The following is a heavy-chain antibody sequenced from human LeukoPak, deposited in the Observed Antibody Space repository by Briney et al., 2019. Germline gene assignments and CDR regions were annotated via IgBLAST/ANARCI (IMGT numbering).Heavy chain of an antibody. V-gene: IGHV1-69*05. CDR2: IIPIFGTA. CDR3: AREDYCSSTSCYGSWFDP. CDR1: GGTFISYA. Sequence: ASVKVSCXASGGTFISYAISWVRQAPGQGLEWMGGIIPIFGTANYTKKFQGRVTVTTDESTSTAYVELSSLRSEDTAVYYCAREDYCSSTSCYGSWFDPWGQGTLVTVSS. D-gene: IGHD2-2*01. J-gene: IGHJ5*02.